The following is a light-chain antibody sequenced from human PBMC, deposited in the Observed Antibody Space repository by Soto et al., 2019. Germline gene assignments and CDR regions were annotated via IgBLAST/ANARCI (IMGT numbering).Light chain of an antibody. Sequence: QLVLTQSPSASASLGASVKLTCTLSSGHSSYAIAWHQQQPEKGPRYLMKLNSDGGHNKGDGIPDRFSGSSSGAERYLTISSLQSEDEADYYCQTWGTGIVVFGGGTKLTVL. J-gene: IGLJ2*01. CDR1: SGHSSYA. V-gene: IGLV4-69*01. CDR3: QTWGTGIVV. CDR2: LNSDGGH.